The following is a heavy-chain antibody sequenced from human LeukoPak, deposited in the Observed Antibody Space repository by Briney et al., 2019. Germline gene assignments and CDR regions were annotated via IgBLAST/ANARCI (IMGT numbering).Heavy chain of an antibody. J-gene: IGHJ4*02. Sequence: GASLQISCKGSGYSFTSYWIGWVRQMPGKGLEWMGIIYPGDSDTTYSPSFQGQVTISADRSISTAYLQWSSLKASDTAMYYCARQSGGDYRRTPFDYWGQGTLVTVSS. D-gene: IGHD4-17*01. CDR2: IYPGDSDT. CDR1: GYSFTSYW. V-gene: IGHV5-51*01. CDR3: ARQSGGDYRRTPFDY.